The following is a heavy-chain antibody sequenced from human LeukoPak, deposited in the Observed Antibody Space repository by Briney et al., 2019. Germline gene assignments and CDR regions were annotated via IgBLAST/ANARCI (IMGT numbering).Heavy chain of an antibody. CDR1: GFTFSNYW. V-gene: IGHV3-74*01. D-gene: IGHD6-13*01. CDR3: ARGGDSSNWYPGYFDY. Sequence: PWGSLRLSCAASGFTFSNYWMHWVRQAPGKGPVWVPRIKSDGSSTRFADSVQGRFTISRDNGKNTLYLQMNSLRAEDTAVYYCARGGDSSNWYPGYFDYWGQGALVTVSS. CDR2: IKSDGSST. J-gene: IGHJ4*02.